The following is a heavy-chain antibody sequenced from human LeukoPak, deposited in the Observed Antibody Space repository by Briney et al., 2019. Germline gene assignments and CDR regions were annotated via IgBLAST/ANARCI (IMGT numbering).Heavy chain of an antibody. D-gene: IGHD2-15*01. CDR2: ISAYNGNT. Sequence: ASVTVSCKASGYTFTGYYMHWVRQAPGQGLEWMGWISAYNGNTNYAQKLQGRVTMTTDTSTSTAYMELRSLRSDDTAVYYCARGLQPDYYYYYMDVWGKGTTVTVSS. CDR3: ARGLQPDYYYYYMDV. V-gene: IGHV1-18*04. J-gene: IGHJ6*03. CDR1: GYTFTGYY.